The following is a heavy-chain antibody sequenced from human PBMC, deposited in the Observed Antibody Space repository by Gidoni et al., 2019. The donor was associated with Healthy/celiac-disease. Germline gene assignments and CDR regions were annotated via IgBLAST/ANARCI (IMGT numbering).Heavy chain of an antibody. CDR1: GGSISRSSYY. CDR2: IYYSGST. V-gene: IGHV4-39*01. J-gene: IGHJ5*02. Sequence: QLQLQESGPGLVKPSETLSLTCTVSGGSISRSSYYWGWIRQPPGKGLEWIGSIYYSGSTYYNPSLKSRVTISVDTSKNQFSLKLSSVTAADTAVYYCARDPYYYDSSGRNNWFDPWGQGTLVTVSS. CDR3: ARDPYYYDSSGRNNWFDP. D-gene: IGHD3-22*01.